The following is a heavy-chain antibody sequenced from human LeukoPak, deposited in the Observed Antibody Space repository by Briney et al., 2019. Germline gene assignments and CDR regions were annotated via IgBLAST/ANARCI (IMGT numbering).Heavy chain of an antibody. Sequence: ALVKVSCKASGGTFSSYAISWVRQAPGQGLEWMGGIIPIFGTANYAQKFQGRVTITADESTSTAYMELSSLRSEDTAVYYCATLWYSSGWYTNWGQGTLVTVSS. CDR2: IIPIFGTA. J-gene: IGHJ4*02. D-gene: IGHD6-19*01. CDR1: GGTFSSYA. CDR3: ATLWYSSGWYTN. V-gene: IGHV1-69*13.